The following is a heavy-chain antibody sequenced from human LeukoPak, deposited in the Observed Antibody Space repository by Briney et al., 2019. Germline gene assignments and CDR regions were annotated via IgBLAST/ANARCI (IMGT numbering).Heavy chain of an antibody. J-gene: IGHJ6*02. D-gene: IGHD3-16*01. Sequence: SETLSLTCTVSGGSISSGGYYWSWIRQPAGKGLEWIGRIYTSGSTNYNPSLKSRVTMSVDTSKNQFSLKLSSVTAADTAVYYCARSIHGVRHYYYYGMDVWGQGTTVTVSS. CDR2: IYTSGST. V-gene: IGHV4-61*02. CDR3: ARSIHGVRHYYYYGMDV. CDR1: GGSISSGGYY.